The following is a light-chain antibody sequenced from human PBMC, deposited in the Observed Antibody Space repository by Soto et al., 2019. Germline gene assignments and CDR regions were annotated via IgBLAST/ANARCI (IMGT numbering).Light chain of an antibody. CDR3: QQYNNWPIT. CDR2: GAS. CDR1: QSVSSN. Sequence: EIQITQSASRRPSSHGSSFTLSCRASQSVSSNLAWYQQKPGQTPRLLIYGASTRATGIPARFSGSGSGTEFTLTISSLQSEDFAVYYCQQYNNWPITFGQGTRLEIK. J-gene: IGKJ5*01. V-gene: IGKV3-15*01.